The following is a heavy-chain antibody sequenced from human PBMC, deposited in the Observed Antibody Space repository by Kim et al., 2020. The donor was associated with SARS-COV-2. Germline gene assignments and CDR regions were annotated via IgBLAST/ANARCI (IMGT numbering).Heavy chain of an antibody. CDR1: GFTFSAYA. Sequence: GGSPRLSCAASGFTFSAYAMSWVRQAPGKGLEWVSGLSGSDGSTYYADSVKGRFIISRDKSKNTLHLQMNSLRAEDTAVYYCAKHFGSSGSEFQHWGQGTLVTVSS. V-gene: IGHV3-23*01. CDR2: LSGSDGST. J-gene: IGHJ1*01. D-gene: IGHD3-22*01. CDR3: AKHFGSSGSEFQH.